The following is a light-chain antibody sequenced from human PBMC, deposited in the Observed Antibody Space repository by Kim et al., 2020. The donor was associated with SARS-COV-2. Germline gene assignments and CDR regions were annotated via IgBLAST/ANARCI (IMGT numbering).Light chain of an antibody. V-gene: IGLV2-8*01. CDR3: SSYARSKNYV. CDR2: EVS. CDR1: SNDVGGYNY. J-gene: IGLJ1*01. Sequence: QSTLTQPPSASGSPGQSVTISCTGTSNDVGGYNYVSWYQQHPGKAPKLMLYEVSKRPSGVPDRFSGSKSGNTASLTVSGLQAEDEADYYWSSYARSKNYVFGTGTKVTVL.